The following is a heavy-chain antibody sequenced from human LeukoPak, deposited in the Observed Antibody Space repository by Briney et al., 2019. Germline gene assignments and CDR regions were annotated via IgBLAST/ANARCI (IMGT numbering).Heavy chain of an antibody. J-gene: IGHJ6*03. V-gene: IGHV4-61*02. Sequence: SETLSLTCTVSGGSISSGSYYWSWIRQPAGKGLEWIGRIYTSGSTNYNPSLKSRVTISVDASKNQFSLKLSSVTAADTAVYYCARDNYYYYMDVWGKGTTVTVSS. CDR1: GGSISSGSYY. CDR3: ARDNYYYYMDV. CDR2: IYTSGST.